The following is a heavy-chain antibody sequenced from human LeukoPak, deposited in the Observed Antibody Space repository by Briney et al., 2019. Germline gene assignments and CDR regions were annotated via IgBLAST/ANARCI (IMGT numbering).Heavy chain of an antibody. J-gene: IGHJ5*02. CDR3: TLQRISFLNYFDP. CDR2: ISGSGGST. Sequence: GGSLRLSCAASGFTFSSYAMSWVRQAPGKGLEWVSAISGSGGSTYYADSVKGRFTISRDNSKNTLYLQMNSLRAEDTAVYYCTLQRISFLNYFDPWGQGTLVTVSS. D-gene: IGHD2/OR15-2a*01. V-gene: IGHV3-23*01. CDR1: GFTFSSYA.